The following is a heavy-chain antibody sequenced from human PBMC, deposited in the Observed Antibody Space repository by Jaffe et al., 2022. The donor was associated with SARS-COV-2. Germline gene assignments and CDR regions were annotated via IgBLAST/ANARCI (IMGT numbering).Heavy chain of an antibody. Sequence: QVQLVESGGGVVQPGRSLRLSCAASGFTFSSYGMHWVRQAPGKGLEWVAVIWYDGSNKYYADSVKGRFTISRDNSKNTLYLQMNSLRAEDTAVYYCARDRGAIFGVVPMTYYFDYWGQGTLVTVSS. CDR1: GFTFSSYG. CDR2: IWYDGSNK. CDR3: ARDRGAIFGVVPMTYYFDY. J-gene: IGHJ4*02. D-gene: IGHD3-3*02. V-gene: IGHV3-33*01.